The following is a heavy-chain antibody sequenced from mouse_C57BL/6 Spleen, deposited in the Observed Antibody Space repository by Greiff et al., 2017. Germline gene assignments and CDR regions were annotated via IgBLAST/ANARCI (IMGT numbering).Heavy chain of an antibody. CDR1: GYAFTNYL. CDR2: INPGSGGT. CDR3: ARSGDYCSPLFAY. Sequence: QVQLQQSGAELVRPGTSVKVSCKASGYAFTNYLIEWVKQRPGQGLEWIGVINPGSGGTNYNEKFKGTTTLTADKSSNTAYMQISSLTSEYSAVYFCARSGDYCSPLFAYWGQGTLVTVSA. J-gene: IGHJ3*01. D-gene: IGHD1-1*01. V-gene: IGHV1-54*01.